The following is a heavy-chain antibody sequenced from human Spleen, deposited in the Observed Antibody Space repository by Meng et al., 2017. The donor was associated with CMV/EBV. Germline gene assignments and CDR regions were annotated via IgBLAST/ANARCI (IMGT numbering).Heavy chain of an antibody. CDR2: ISSSSSYT. J-gene: IGHJ4*02. V-gene: IGHV3-11*06. Sequence: QVQLVASGGGWVKPGGCLRVSCAASGFTFSDYYMSWIRQAPGKGLEWVSYISSSSSYTNYADSVKGRFTISRDNAKNSLYLQMNSLRAEDTAVYYCASWVRGVIMGGDYFDYWGQGTLGTVDS. D-gene: IGHD3-10*01. CDR1: GFTFSDYY. CDR3: ASWVRGVIMGGDYFDY.